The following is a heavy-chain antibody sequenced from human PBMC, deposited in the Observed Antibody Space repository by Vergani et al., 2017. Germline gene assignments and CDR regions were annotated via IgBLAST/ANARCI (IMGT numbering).Heavy chain of an antibody. V-gene: IGHV1-18*01. CDR2: ISAYNGNT. J-gene: IGHJ6*02. CDR3: ARGARAMVNRYGMDV. Sequence: QVQLVQSGAEVKKPGASVKVSCKASGYTFTSYGISCLRQAPGQGLEWMGWISAYNGNTNYAQKLQDRVTMTTDTSTSTAYMGLRSLRSDVTAVYYCARGARAMVNRYGMDVWGQGTTVTVSS. D-gene: IGHD5-18*01. CDR1: GYTFTSYG.